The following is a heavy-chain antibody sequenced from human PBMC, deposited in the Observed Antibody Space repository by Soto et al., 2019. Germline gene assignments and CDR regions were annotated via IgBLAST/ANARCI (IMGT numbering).Heavy chain of an antibody. CDR3: ATSGGGWYLY. CDR1: GYTFSSYD. CDR2: LDPNSGDT. V-gene: IGHV1-8*01. J-gene: IGHJ4*02. D-gene: IGHD6-19*01. Sequence: ASVKVPCKASGYTFSSYDINWVRQATGQGLEWMGWLDPNSGDTGYAQKFQGRVALTRNTSINTAYIELSSLTSDDTAVYYCATSGGGWYLYWGQGTLVTVSS.